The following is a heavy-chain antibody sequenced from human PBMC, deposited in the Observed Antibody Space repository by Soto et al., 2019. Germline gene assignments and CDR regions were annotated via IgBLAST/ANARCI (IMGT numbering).Heavy chain of an antibody. Sequence: GGSLRLSCAASGFTFSNYAMSWVRRAPGKGLEWVSAIGGSGGSTYYADSVKGRFAISRDNSENTLYLQMNSLRAEDTAVYYCAKGVVVTTAAFDYWGQGTLVTVSS. CDR3: AKGVVVTTAAFDY. D-gene: IGHD3-22*01. CDR2: IGGSGGST. J-gene: IGHJ4*02. CDR1: GFTFSNYA. V-gene: IGHV3-23*01.